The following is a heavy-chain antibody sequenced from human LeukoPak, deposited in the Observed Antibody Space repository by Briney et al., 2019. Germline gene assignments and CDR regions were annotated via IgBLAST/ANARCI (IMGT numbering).Heavy chain of an antibody. CDR1: GFTFDDYA. Sequence: GASLRLSCAASGFTFDDYAMHSVRQAPRKGLECVSGISWNSGSIGYADSVKGRFTISRDNAKNSLYLQMNSLRAEYTALYYCAKDGPFGSNWGQGTLVTVSS. CDR2: ISWNSGSI. J-gene: IGHJ4*02. V-gene: IGHV3-9*01. D-gene: IGHD3-16*01. CDR3: AKDGPFGSN.